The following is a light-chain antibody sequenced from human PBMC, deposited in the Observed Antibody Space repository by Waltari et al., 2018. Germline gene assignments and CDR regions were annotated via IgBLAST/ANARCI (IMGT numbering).Light chain of an antibody. Sequence: DIVMTQSPDSLTLSLGERATISCKSTQNILYHANNKTYLAWYQQKPGQPPKLLFYWAATRQSVVPDRFSGSGSATDFTLTITSLQAEDVAVYYCQEYYTTPGTFGQGTKLEV. CDR3: QEYYTTPGT. J-gene: IGKJ2*01. CDR1: QNILYHANNKTY. CDR2: WAA. V-gene: IGKV4-1*01.